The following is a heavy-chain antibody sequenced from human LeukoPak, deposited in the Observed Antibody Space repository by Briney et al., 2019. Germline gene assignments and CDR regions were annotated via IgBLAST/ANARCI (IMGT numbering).Heavy chain of an antibody. J-gene: IGHJ6*02. CDR2: ISSSGSNI. V-gene: IGHV3-48*03. CDR3: ALAAAGTAYYYYYYGMDV. D-gene: IGHD6-13*01. CDR1: GFTFSSYE. Sequence: PGGSLRLSCAASGFTFSSYEMNWVRQAPGKGLEWVSYISSSGSNIYYADSVKGRFTISRDNAKNSLYLQMNSLRAEDTAVYYFALAAAGTAYYYYYYGMDVWGQGTTVTVSS.